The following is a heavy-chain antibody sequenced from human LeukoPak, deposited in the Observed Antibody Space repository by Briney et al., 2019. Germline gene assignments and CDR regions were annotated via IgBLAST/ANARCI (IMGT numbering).Heavy chain of an antibody. CDR3: VKTFQYSSNWYDY. Sequence: GGSLRLSCVASGFSFSTYGMTWVRQAPGKGLEWVSGFGDTGMLHYRDSVKGRITISRDNSKNTVYLQMNSLRAEDTAVYFCVKTFQYSSNWYDYWGQGTLVTVSS. J-gene: IGHJ5*01. CDR1: GFSFSTYG. CDR2: FGDTGML. V-gene: IGHV3-23*01. D-gene: IGHD6-6*01.